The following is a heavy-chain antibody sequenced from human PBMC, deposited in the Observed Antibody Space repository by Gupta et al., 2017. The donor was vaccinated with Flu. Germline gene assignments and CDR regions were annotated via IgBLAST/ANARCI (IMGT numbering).Heavy chain of an antibody. J-gene: IGHJ4*02. CDR2: IAPASGGT. CDR1: GYSFTSFY. D-gene: IGHD5-18*01. CDR3: AREDTEMDY. Sequence: HVQLVQSAAEVKEPGASVKVSCRASGYSFTSFYIHWVRQAPGQGLEWLGKIAPASGGTSSAQKFKGRVTMTMDTSTSTFYMELGSLRSEDTAVYFCAREDTEMDYWGQGTLVTVPS. V-gene: IGHV1-46*03.